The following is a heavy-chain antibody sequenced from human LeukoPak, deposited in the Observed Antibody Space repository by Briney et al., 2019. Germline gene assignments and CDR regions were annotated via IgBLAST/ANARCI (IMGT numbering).Heavy chain of an antibody. V-gene: IGHV3-21*01. CDR1: GFTLSSYS. J-gene: IGHJ4*02. D-gene: IGHD3-22*01. CDR3: ARGDYYYDSSGYYFDY. CDR2: ISSSSSYI. Sequence: EGSLRLSCAASGFTLSSYSMNWVRQAPGKGLEWVSSISSSSSYIYYADSVKGRFTISRDNAKNSLYLQMNSLRAEDTAVYYCARGDYYYDSSGYYFDYWGQGTLVTVSS.